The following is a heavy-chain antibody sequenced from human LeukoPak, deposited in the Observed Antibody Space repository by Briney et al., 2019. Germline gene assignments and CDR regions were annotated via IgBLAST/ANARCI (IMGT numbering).Heavy chain of an antibody. J-gene: IGHJ4*02. CDR1: GYTFTSYV. CDR3: ARESRIAAAGTLDY. D-gene: IGHD6-13*01. CDR2: ISAYNGNT. V-gene: IGHV1-18*01. Sequence: GASVKVSCKASGYTFTSYVISWVRQAPGQGLEWMGWISAYNGNTNYAQKLQGRVTMTTDTSTSTAYMELRSLRSDDTAVYYCARESRIAAAGTLDYWGQGTLVTVSS.